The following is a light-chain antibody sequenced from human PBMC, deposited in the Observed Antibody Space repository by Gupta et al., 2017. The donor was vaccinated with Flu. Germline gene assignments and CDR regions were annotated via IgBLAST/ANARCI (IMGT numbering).Light chain of an antibody. Sequence: SVGDGATINCNPSQGVLFRYNNKNYFAWYEQKPGQHPTRLIYWASTREYGVPDRFFGSGCGRNFTLTVSSLQAEDVAVYYCQKYVTSPWTFGQGTKVEIK. CDR1: QGVLFRYNNKNY. CDR3: QKYVTSPWT. J-gene: IGKJ1*01. CDR2: WAS. V-gene: IGKV4-1*01.